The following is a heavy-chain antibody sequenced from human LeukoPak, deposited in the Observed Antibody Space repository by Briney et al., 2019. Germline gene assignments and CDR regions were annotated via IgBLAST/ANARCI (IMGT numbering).Heavy chain of an antibody. J-gene: IGHJ4*02. CDR3: ARHRWYYFDY. Sequence: SETLSPTCTVSGDSISSSSYYWGWIRQPPGKGLEWIGSIYYTGSTYYNPSLKGRVTISVYTSKNQFSLKLSSVTAADTAVYYCARHRWYYFDYWGQGTLVTVSS. V-gene: IGHV4-39*01. D-gene: IGHD4-23*01. CDR2: IYYTGST. CDR1: GDSISSSSYY.